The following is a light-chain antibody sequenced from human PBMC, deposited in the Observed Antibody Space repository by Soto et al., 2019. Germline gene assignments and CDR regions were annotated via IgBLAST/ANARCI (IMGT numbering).Light chain of an antibody. J-gene: IGKJ5*01. CDR1: QDVASTY. Sequence: IVLTQSPDTLSLSPGERSTLSCRASQDVASTYLAWYQQNPGQAPRLLIYGASGRAAGVAERFSGSGSGTQFTLTISSLEPEDFAVYYCQQRSNWITFGQGTRLEIK. CDR2: GAS. V-gene: IGKV3D-20*02. CDR3: QQRSNWIT.